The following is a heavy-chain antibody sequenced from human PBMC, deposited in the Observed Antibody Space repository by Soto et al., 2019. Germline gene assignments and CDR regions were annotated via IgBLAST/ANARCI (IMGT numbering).Heavy chain of an antibody. CDR2: IFYSGST. V-gene: IGHV4-31*03. CDR3: ARGYRQSGYSSSWVFDY. Sequence: QVQLQESGPGLVKPSQTLSLICTVSGGSINSGGYYWNWIRQHPGKGLEWIGYIFYSGSTYYNPFLWGRVAFSAVSSVLPFSLVLRSVTAADTAVYFCARGYRQSGYSSSWVFDYWGQGTLVNVSS. CDR1: GGSINSGGYY. J-gene: IGHJ4*02. D-gene: IGHD6-13*01.